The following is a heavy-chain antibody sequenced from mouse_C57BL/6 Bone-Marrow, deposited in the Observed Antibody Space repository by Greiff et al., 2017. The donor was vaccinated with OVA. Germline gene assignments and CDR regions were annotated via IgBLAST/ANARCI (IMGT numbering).Heavy chain of an antibody. CDR3: ARTAIYDGYWFAY. CDR1: GYTFTSYW. V-gene: IGHV1-52*01. CDR2: IDPSDSET. Sequence: VQLQQSGAELVRPGSSVKLSCKASGYTFTSYWMHWVKQRPIQGLEWIGNIDPSDSETHYNQKFKDKATLTVDKSSSTAYMQLSSLTSEDSAVYYCARTAIYDGYWFAYWGQGTLVTVSA. D-gene: IGHD2-3*01. J-gene: IGHJ3*01.